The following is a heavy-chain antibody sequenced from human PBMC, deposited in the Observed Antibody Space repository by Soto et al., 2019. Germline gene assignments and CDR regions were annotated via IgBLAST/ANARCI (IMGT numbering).Heavy chain of an antibody. CDR1: GASISSNC. J-gene: IGHJ4*02. CDR2: IHHSGTT. D-gene: IGHD6-19*01. CDR3: ARHRALATRRGFDY. Sequence: QVQLQESGPGLVKPSGTLSLTSSVSGASISSNCWSWVRQPPGNGLEWIGEIHHSGTTNYNPSLRSRVTISIDKSKNQLSLNLNAVTAADTAFFYCARHRALATRRGFDYWGQGILVTVSS. V-gene: IGHV4-4*02.